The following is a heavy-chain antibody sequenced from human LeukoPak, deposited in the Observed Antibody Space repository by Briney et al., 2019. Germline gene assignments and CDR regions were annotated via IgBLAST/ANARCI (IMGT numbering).Heavy chain of an antibody. CDR1: GFTFSSYW. J-gene: IGHJ5*02. D-gene: IGHD4-17*01. CDR2: INSDGSST. CDR3: ARYVPTVTTYWFDP. V-gene: IGHV3-74*01. Sequence: GGSLRLSCAASGFTFSSYWMHWVRQAPGKGLVWVSRINSDGSSTSYADSVKGRFTISRDNAKNTLYLQMNSLRAEDSAVYYCARYVPTVTTYWFDPWGQGTLVTVSA.